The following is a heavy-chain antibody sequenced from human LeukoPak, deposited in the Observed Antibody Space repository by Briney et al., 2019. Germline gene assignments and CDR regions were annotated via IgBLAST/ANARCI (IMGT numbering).Heavy chain of an antibody. CDR2: IRNKVNSYTT. CDR1: GFTFSDHH. J-gene: IGHJ4*02. Sequence: GGSLRLSCAASGFTFSDHHMDWVRQAPGKGLEWVARIRNKVNSYTTEYAASVKGRFTISRDDSKNSLYLQMNSLRAEDTAVYYCARRSRLYYFDYWGQGTLVTVSS. CDR3: ARRSRLYYFDY. V-gene: IGHV3-72*01.